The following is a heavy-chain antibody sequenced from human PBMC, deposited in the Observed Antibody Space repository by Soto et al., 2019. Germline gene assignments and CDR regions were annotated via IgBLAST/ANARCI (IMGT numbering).Heavy chain of an antibody. CDR3: AKRNLVVRPPFDY. CDR1: GFTFSSYA. Sequence: EVQLLESGGGLVQPGGSLRLSCAASGFTFSSYAMSWVRQAPGKGLEWVATISGSGGGIYYAESVKGRFTISRDNSKITLDLQMNSLRAEDTAVYYCAKRNLVVRPPFDYWGQGTLVTVSS. D-gene: IGHD2-15*01. CDR2: ISGSGGGI. J-gene: IGHJ4*02. V-gene: IGHV3-23*01.